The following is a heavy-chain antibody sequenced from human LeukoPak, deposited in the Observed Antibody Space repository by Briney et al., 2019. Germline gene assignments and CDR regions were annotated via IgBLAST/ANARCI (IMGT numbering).Heavy chain of an antibody. CDR1: GGSISSSSYY. V-gene: IGHV4-39*01. Sequence: PSETLSLTCTVSGGSISSSSYYWGWIRQPPGKGLEWIGSTYYSGSTYYNPSLKSRVTISVDTSKNQFSLKLSSVTAADTAVYYCARQSDDYVWGSYRYLYYWGQGTLVTVSS. CDR2: TYYSGST. J-gene: IGHJ4*02. D-gene: IGHD3-16*02. CDR3: ARQSDDYVWGSYRYLYY.